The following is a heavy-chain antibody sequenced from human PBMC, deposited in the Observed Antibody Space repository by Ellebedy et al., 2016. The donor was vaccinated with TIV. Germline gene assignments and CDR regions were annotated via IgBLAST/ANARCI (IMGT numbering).Heavy chain of an antibody. V-gene: IGHV3-21*01. J-gene: IGHJ3*02. CDR2: ISSSSSYI. D-gene: IGHD3-16*02. CDR3: ARASLRAKAFDI. CDR1: GFTFSSYS. Sequence: GESLKISXAASGFTFSSYSMNWVRQAPGKGLEWVSSISSSSSYIYYADSVKGRFTISRDNAKNSLYLQMNSLRAEDTAVYYCARASLRAKAFDIWGQGTMVTVSS.